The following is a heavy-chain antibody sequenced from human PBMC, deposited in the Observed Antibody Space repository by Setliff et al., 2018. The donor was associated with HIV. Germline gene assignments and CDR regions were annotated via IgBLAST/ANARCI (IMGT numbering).Heavy chain of an antibody. V-gene: IGHV4-59*08. Sequence: SETLSLTCTVSGGSISSYYWSWIRQPPGKGLEWIGYIHHSGSSDYTPSLRSRVTMSVDTSKNQFSLKLSSVTAADTAVYYCASLDGSESPYIYYYYMDVWGEGTAVTVPS. D-gene: IGHD3-10*01. CDR2: IHHSGSS. CDR1: GGSISSYY. J-gene: IGHJ6*03. CDR3: ASLDGSESPYIYYYYMDV.